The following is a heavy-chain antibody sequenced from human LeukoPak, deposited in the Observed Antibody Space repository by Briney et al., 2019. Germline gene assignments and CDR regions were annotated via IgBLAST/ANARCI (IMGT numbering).Heavy chain of an antibody. V-gene: IGHV3-66*01. CDR3: AREGVNYYDSSGYYAVS. Sequence: GGSLRLSCAASGFTVSSNYMSWVRQAPGKGLEWVSVIYSGGSTYYSDSVRGRFTISRDSSQNTVYLQMNSLRAEDTAVYYCAREGVNYYDSSGYYAVSWGQGTLVTVSS. CDR2: IYSGGST. J-gene: IGHJ5*02. D-gene: IGHD3-22*01. CDR1: GFTVSSNY.